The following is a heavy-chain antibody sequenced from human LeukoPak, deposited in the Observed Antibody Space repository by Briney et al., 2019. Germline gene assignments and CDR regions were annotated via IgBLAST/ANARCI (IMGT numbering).Heavy chain of an antibody. D-gene: IGHD2-15*01. CDR1: GFTFRSYE. CDR3: VRDGRYCSAGWCFPI. J-gene: IGHJ4*02. Sequence: GGSLRLSRAASGFTFRSYEMNWVRQAPGKGLECVSFISSSGSAMYYADSVKGRFTISRDNAKNSLYLQMNSLRAEDTALYYCVRDGRYCSAGWCFPIWGQGTLVTVST. CDR2: ISSSGSAM. V-gene: IGHV3-48*03.